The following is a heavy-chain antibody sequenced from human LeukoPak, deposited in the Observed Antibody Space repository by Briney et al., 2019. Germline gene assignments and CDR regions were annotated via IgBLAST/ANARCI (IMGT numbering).Heavy chain of an antibody. CDR3: ARNFHPGNWDY. Sequence: ASVTVSCKASGYTFSKYSINWVRQAPGQGLEWMGWISGYNGKTNYAQKLQDRVTMTTDTSTSTAYMELRSLRSDDTAVYYCARNFHPGNWDYWGQGTLVTVSS. CDR2: ISGYNGKT. J-gene: IGHJ4*02. D-gene: IGHD1-14*01. V-gene: IGHV1-18*01. CDR1: GYTFSKYS.